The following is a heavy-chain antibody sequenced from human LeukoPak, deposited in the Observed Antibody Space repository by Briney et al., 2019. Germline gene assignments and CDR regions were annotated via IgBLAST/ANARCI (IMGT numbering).Heavy chain of an antibody. V-gene: IGHV3-30*18. CDR3: AKDSRSGYDSPPDY. Sequence: GGSLRLSCAASGFTFSSYGMHWVRQAPGKGLEWVAAISYDGSNKYYADSVKGRFTISRDNSKNTLYLQMNSLRAEDTAVYYCAKDSRSGYDSPPDYWGQGTLVTVSS. D-gene: IGHD5-12*01. CDR2: ISYDGSNK. CDR1: GFTFSSYG. J-gene: IGHJ4*02.